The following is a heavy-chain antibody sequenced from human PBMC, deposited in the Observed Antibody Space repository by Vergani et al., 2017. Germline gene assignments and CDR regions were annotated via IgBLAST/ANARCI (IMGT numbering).Heavy chain of an antibody. V-gene: IGHV4-61*01. CDR1: GGSVSSGSYY. Sequence: QVQLQESGPGLVKPSETLSLTCTVSGGSVSSGSYYWSWIRQPPGKGLEWIGYIYYSGSTNYNPSLKSRVTISVDTSKNQFSLKLSSVTAADTAVYYCARDFYDFWSGYSPLNMXVWGKGP. D-gene: IGHD3-3*01. J-gene: IGHJ6*03. CDR3: ARDFYDFWSGYSPLNMXV. CDR2: IYYSGST.